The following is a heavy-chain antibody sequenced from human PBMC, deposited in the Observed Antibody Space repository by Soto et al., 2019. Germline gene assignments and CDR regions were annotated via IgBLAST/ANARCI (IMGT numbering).Heavy chain of an antibody. J-gene: IGHJ4*02. CDR3: ARGYEMATSYFDY. Sequence: SVKVSCKASGYTFTSYAISWVRQAPGQGLEWMGGIIPIFGTANYAQKFQGRVTITADESTSTAYMELSSLRSEDTAVYYCARGYEMATSYFDYWGQGTLVTVSS. D-gene: IGHD1-20*01. V-gene: IGHV1-69*13. CDR2: IIPIFGTA. CDR1: GYTFTSYA.